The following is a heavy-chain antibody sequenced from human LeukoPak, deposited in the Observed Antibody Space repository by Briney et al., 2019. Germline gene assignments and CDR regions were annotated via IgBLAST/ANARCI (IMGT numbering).Heavy chain of an antibody. CDR3: ARGPHIVVVTAIDAFDI. CDR2: IYYSGST. Sequence: SETLSLTCTVSGASISSYYWSWIRQPPGKGLEWIGYIYYSGSTNYNPSLKSRVTISVDTSKNQFSLKLSSVTAADTAVYYCARGPHIVVVTAIDAFDIWGQGTMVTVSS. CDR1: GASISSYY. V-gene: IGHV4-59*01. D-gene: IGHD2-21*02. J-gene: IGHJ3*02.